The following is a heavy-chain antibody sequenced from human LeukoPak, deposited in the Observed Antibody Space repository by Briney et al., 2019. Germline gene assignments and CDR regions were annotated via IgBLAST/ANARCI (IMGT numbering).Heavy chain of an antibody. CDR1: GFTFSSYG. V-gene: IGHV3-30*02. D-gene: IGHD6-13*01. CDR2: IRYDGSNK. J-gene: IGHJ4*02. Sequence: PGGSLRLSCAASGFTFSSYGIHSVRQAPAKGLEWVAFIRYDGSNKYYADSVKGRFTISRDNSKNTLYLQMNSLRAEDTDVYYCAKDTAGSLSYFDYWGQGTLVTVSS. CDR3: AKDTAGSLSYFDY.